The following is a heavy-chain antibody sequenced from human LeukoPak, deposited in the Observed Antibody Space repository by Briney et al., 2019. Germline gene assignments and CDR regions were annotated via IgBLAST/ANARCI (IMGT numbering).Heavy chain of an antibody. V-gene: IGHV4-38-2*02. J-gene: IGHJ5*02. CDR1: GYSISSGYY. CDR2: IYHSGST. D-gene: IGHD2-2*01. Sequence: PSETLSLTCTVSGYSISSGYYWGWIRQPPGKGLEWIGSIYHSGSTYYNPSLKSRVTISVDTSKNQFSLKLSSVTAADTAVYYCARGVPPARFDPWGQGTLVTVSS. CDR3: ARGVPPARFDP.